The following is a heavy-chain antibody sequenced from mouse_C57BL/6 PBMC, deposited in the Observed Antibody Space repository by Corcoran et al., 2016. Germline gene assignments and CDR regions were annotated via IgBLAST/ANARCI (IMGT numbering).Heavy chain of an antibody. D-gene: IGHD2-5*01. CDR1: GSAFSSYW. J-gene: IGHJ2*01. CDR3: ARGWSNYYVDY. Sequence: QVPLQQSGAELVKPGASVKISCKASGSAFSSYWMNWVKQRPGKGLEWIGQIYPGDGDTNYNGKFKGKATLTADKSSSTAYMQLSSLTSEDSAVYFCARGWSNYYVDYWGQGTTLTVSS. V-gene: IGHV1-80*01. CDR2: IYPGDGDT.